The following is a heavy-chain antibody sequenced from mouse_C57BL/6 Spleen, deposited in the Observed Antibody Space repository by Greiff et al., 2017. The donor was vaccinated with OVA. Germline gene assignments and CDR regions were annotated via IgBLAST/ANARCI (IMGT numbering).Heavy chain of an antibody. J-gene: IGHJ1*03. CDR1: GYSFTDYN. Sequence: LVESGPELVKPGASVKISCKASGYSFTDYNMNWVKQSNGKSLEWIGVINPNYGTTSYNQKFKGKATLTVDQSSSTAYMQLNSLTSEGSAVYYCARKDYYGSSYGYFDVWGTGTTLTVSS. D-gene: IGHD1-1*01. V-gene: IGHV1-39*01. CDR2: INPNYGTT. CDR3: ARKDYYGSSYGYFDV.